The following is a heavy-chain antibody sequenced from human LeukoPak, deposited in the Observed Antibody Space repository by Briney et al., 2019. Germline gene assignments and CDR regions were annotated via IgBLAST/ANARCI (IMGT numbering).Heavy chain of an antibody. J-gene: IGHJ6*02. CDR1: GGTFSSYV. Sequence: SVKVSCKASGGTFSSYVISWVRQAPGQGLEWMGGIIPIFGTANYAQKFQGRVTITADESTSTAYMELSSLRSEDTAVYYCARVERWFGEFLPMDYYGMDVWGQGTTVTVSS. CDR3: ARVERWFGEFLPMDYYGMDV. CDR2: IIPIFGTA. V-gene: IGHV1-69*13. D-gene: IGHD3-10*01.